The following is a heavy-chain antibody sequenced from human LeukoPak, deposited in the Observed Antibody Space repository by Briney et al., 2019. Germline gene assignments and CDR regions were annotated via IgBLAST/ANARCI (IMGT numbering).Heavy chain of an antibody. CDR2: ISGSGGST. V-gene: IGHV3-23*01. CDR3: AVIMPPGRGVQLGYFDY. Sequence: GGSLRLSCAASGFTFSNYAMSCVRQAPGKGLEWVSAISGSGGSTYYADSVKGRFTISRDNSKNTLYLQMNSLRAEDTAVYYCAVIMPPGRGVQLGYFDYWGQGTLVTVSS. CDR1: GFTFSNYA. J-gene: IGHJ4*02. D-gene: IGHD1-1*01.